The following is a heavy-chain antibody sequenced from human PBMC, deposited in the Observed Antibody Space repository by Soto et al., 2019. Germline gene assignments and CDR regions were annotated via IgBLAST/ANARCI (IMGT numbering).Heavy chain of an antibody. J-gene: IGHJ4*02. CDR3: ARAPATMYFDY. CDR2: MYNSGSS. D-gene: IGHD2-2*01. CDR1: GGSISDYY. V-gene: IGHV4-59*01. Sequence: QVHLQESGPGLVKPSETLSLTCTVSGGSISDYYWSWIRQPPGKGLEWIGYMYNSGSSNYNPSLQSRATISGDTSKNQFSLKLSSVTAADTAVYYCARAPATMYFDYWGQGNLVTASS.